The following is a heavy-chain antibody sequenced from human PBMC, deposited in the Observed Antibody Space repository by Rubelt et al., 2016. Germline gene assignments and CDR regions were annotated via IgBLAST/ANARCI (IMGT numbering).Heavy chain of an antibody. CDR1: GGSFSGYY. CDR3: AKGSIAVAGTPFDY. Sequence: VQLQQWGAGLLKPSETLSLTCAVYGGSFSGYYWSWIRQPPGKGLEWVSVIYSGGSTYYADSVKVRFTIARDNSKNTLYLQMNSLRAVDTAVYYCAKGSIAVAGTPFDYWGQGTLVTVSS. V-gene: IGHV3-53*01. CDR2: IYSGGST. D-gene: IGHD6-19*01. J-gene: IGHJ4*02.